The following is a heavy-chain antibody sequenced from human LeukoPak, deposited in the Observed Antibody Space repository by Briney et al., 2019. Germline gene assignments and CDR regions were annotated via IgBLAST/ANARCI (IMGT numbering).Heavy chain of an antibody. CDR3: ARDFPGIGRGTFDF. CDR1: GFIFNTFW. J-gene: IGHJ3*01. D-gene: IGHD3-10*01. CDR2: IDQDGSDM. Sequence: GGSLRLSCAASGFIFNTFWMNWVRLTPGKGLEWVAKIDQDGSDMYYVDSVKGRFFVSRDNARNLVYLQMNSLRVDDTAVYYCARDFPGIGRGTFDFWGQGTIIIVSS. V-gene: IGHV3-7*03.